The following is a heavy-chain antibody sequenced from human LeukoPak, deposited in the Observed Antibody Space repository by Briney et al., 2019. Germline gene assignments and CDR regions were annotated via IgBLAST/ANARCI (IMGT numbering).Heavy chain of an antibody. CDR2: IYYSGST. D-gene: IGHD5-12*01. CDR1: GGSISSYY. Sequence: SETLSLTCTVSGGSISSYYWSWIRQPPGKGLEWIGYIYYSGSTNYNPSLKSRVTISVDTSKNQFSLKLSSVTAADTAVYYCAGDRGYSGYDSTTVTTLSAFDIWGQGTMVTVSS. J-gene: IGHJ3*02. CDR3: AGDRGYSGYDSTTVTTLSAFDI. V-gene: IGHV4-59*01.